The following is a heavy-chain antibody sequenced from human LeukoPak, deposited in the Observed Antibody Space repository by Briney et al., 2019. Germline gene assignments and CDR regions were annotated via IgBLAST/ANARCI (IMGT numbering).Heavy chain of an antibody. V-gene: IGHV4-61*02. CDR2: IYTSGST. J-gene: IGHJ6*03. D-gene: IGHD3-22*01. CDR1: GGSISSGSYY. CDR3: ARGLGYYYYMDV. Sequence: PSQTLSLTCTVSGGSISSGSYYWSWIRQPAGKGLEWIGRIYTSGSTNYNPSLKSRVTMSVDTSKNQFSLKLSSVTAADTAVYYCARGLGYYYYMDVSGKGTTVTVSS.